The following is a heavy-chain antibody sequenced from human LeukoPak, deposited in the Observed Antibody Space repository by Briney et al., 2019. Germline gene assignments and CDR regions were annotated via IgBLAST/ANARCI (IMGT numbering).Heavy chain of an antibody. Sequence: SETLSLTCTVSGGSISSYYWSWIRQPAGKGLEWIGRIYTSGSTNYNPSLKSRVTMSVDTSKNQFSLKLSSVTAADTAVYYCARDRGAQYYYDSSGYYPFDYWGQGTLVTVSS. CDR2: IYTSGST. J-gene: IGHJ4*02. CDR3: ARDRGAQYYYDSSGYYPFDY. CDR1: GGSISSYY. D-gene: IGHD3-22*01. V-gene: IGHV4-4*07.